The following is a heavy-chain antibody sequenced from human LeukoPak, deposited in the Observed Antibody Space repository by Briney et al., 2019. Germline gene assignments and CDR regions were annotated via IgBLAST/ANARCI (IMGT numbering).Heavy chain of an antibody. J-gene: IGHJ4*02. CDR3: AKVRWGSDNALDS. CDR2: ISHDGNNK. D-gene: IGHD3-16*01. V-gene: IGHV3-30*18. CDR1: GFTFSNCS. Sequence: GGSLRLSCATSGFTFSNCSMYWVRQAPGKGLEWLAVISHDGNNKYYAESVEGRIAISRDNSMNTLYLQMNSLRAEDTAVYYCAKVRWGSDNALDSWGQGTLVTGSS.